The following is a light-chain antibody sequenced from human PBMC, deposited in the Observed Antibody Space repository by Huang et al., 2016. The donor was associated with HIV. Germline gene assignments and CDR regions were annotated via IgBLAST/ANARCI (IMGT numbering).Light chain of an antibody. CDR3: LQDFNYPRT. V-gene: IGKV1-6*01. Sequence: AIQMTQSPSSLSASLGDRITITCRASQGIRNDLGWYQHTPGKAPKLLIYAASELQVGVPLRFRGSGSGTDCTLIITSLQPEDVGTYYCLQDFNYPRTFGQGTTVNI. J-gene: IGKJ1*01. CDR1: QGIRND. CDR2: AAS.